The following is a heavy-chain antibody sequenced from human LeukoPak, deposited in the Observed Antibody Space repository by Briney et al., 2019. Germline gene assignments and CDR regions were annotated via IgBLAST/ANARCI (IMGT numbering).Heavy chain of an antibody. CDR2: IYYSGNT. Sequence: SETLSLTCTVSGVSISGSGYYFGWIRQPPGKGLEWIGNIYYSGNTYYNPSLKSRVTISVDTSKNQFSLKLSSVTAADTAVYYCARSVEGYCRGGSCYYYSYYMDVWGKGTTVTVSS. V-gene: IGHV4-39*07. D-gene: IGHD2-15*01. CDR3: ARSVEGYCRGGSCYYYSYYMDV. J-gene: IGHJ6*03. CDR1: GVSISGSGYY.